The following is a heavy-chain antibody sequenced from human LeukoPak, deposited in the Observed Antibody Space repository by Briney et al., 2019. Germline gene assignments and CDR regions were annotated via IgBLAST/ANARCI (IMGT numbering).Heavy chain of an antibody. V-gene: IGHV4-34*01. CDR1: GASFSGYY. Sequence: SETLSLTCAVYGASFSGYYWSWIRQPPGKGLEWIGEMNHSGSTNYNPSLKSRVTISVDTSKNQFSLKLSSVTAADTAVYYCAGSWGATTTFDYWGQGTLVTVSS. CDR2: MNHSGST. D-gene: IGHD1-26*01. J-gene: IGHJ4*02. CDR3: AGSWGATTTFDY.